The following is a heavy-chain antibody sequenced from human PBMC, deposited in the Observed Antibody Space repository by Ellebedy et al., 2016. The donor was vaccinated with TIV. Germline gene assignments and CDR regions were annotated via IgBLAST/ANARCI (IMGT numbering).Heavy chain of an antibody. J-gene: IGHJ3*02. V-gene: IGHV3-7*01. CDR1: GFSFRSYW. CDR2: INQGGSER. Sequence: GGSLRLSCGTSGFSFRSYWMTWVRQAPGKGLEWVANINQGGSERHYVDSVKGRFTISRDHAKNSLYLEMNSLRAEDTAVYYCATDGSYGDYLSPAHAFEIWGQGTMVAVSS. D-gene: IGHD4-17*01. CDR3: ATDGSYGDYLSPAHAFEI.